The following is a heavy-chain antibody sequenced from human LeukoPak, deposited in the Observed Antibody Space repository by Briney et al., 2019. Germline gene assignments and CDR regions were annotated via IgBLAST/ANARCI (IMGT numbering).Heavy chain of an antibody. CDR3: ARDRSYAFAI. CDR1: GFTFSSSW. V-gene: IGHV3-23*01. J-gene: IGHJ3*02. D-gene: IGHD6-13*01. CDR2: LSGNGYKT. Sequence: GGSLRLSCAASGFTFSSSWMHWVRQAPGKGLEWVSALSGNGYKTYYADSVKGRFTVSRDNSKNTLYLQMNSLRAEDSALYYCARDRSYAFAIWGQGTMVTVSS.